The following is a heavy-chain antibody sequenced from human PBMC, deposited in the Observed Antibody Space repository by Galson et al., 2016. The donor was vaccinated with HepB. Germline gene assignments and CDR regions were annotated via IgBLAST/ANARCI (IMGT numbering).Heavy chain of an antibody. CDR1: GYSFTTLA. Sequence: SVKVSCKASGYSFTTLAISWVRQAPGQGLEWMGWISPYHGQTKYAQEFQGRVTMTADTSTSTAYMDLRGLTSDDTAMYYCVRSGGRPIVVVAAEMDVWGQGTTVIVSS. CDR2: ISPYHGQT. V-gene: IGHV1-18*01. CDR3: VRSGGRPIVVVAAEMDV. J-gene: IGHJ6*02. D-gene: IGHD2-2*01.